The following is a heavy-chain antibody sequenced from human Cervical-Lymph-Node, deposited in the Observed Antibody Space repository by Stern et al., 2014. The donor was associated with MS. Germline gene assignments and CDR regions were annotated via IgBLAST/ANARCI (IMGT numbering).Heavy chain of an antibody. CDR3: ARGVGDY. Sequence: EVQLVESGGGLVQPGGSLRLSCAASGFNFSEYWMHWVRQFPEKGLFWVSQINRDGSGTSYAGSVKGRFSISRDNTKNMLYLRMTSLRAEDTAVYYCARGVGDYWGQGARVTVSS. D-gene: IGHD3-16*01. V-gene: IGHV3-74*02. CDR1: GFNFSEYW. J-gene: IGHJ4*02. CDR2: INRDGSGT.